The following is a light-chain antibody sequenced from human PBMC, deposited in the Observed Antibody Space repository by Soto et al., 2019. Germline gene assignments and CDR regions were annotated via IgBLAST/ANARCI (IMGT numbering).Light chain of an antibody. CDR2: GAS. Sequence: EIVMTQSPATLSVSPGERATLSCRASQSVRSNLAWYQQKPGQAPRLLMYGASTRATGIPARFSGSGSGTEFTLTISSQQSEDFAVYYCQQYDNWPETFGQGTKVDIK. J-gene: IGKJ1*01. CDR1: QSVRSN. CDR3: QQYDNWPET. V-gene: IGKV3-15*01.